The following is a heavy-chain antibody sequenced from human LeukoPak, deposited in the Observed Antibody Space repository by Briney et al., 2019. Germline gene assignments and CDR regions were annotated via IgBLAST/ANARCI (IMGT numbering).Heavy chain of an antibody. CDR2: IYYSGST. J-gene: IGHJ4*02. V-gene: IGHV4-59*12. CDR3: AKMTPVTSFQLLVLDS. CDR1: GGSISSYY. Sequence: SETLSLTCTVSGGSISSYYWSWIRQPPGKGLEWIGCIYYSGSTNYNPSLKSRVTISVDTSKNQFSLKLSSVTAADTAVYYCAKMTPVTSFQLLVLDSWGPGTLVTISS. D-gene: IGHD4-11*01.